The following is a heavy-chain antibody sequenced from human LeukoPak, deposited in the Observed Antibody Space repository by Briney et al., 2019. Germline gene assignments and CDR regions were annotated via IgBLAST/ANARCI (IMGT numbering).Heavy chain of an antibody. J-gene: IGHJ4*02. Sequence: GGSLRLSCAASGFTFSSYWMHWVRQTPGKGLMWVSRIKSDGSTIYADSVKGRFTISRDNAKNSLYLQMNSLRAEDTAVYYCARVLMTINYDSGDTLDYWGQGTLVTVSS. CDR2: IKSDGST. CDR3: ARVLMTINYDSGDTLDY. V-gene: IGHV3-74*01. D-gene: IGHD4-17*01. CDR1: GFTFSSYW.